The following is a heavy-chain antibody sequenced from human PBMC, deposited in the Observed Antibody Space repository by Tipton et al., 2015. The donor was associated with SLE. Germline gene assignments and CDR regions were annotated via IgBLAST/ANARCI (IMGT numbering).Heavy chain of an antibody. V-gene: IGHV4-59*08. CDR2: IYYSGST. J-gene: IGHJ4*02. CDR1: GGSISSHY. Sequence: LSLTCTVSGGSISSHYWSWIRQPPGKGLEWIGYIYYSGSTNYNPSLKSRVTISVDTSKNQFSLKLSSVTAADTAVYYCASGSGSYFDYWGQGTLVTVSS. CDR3: ASGSGSYFDY. D-gene: IGHD1-26*01.